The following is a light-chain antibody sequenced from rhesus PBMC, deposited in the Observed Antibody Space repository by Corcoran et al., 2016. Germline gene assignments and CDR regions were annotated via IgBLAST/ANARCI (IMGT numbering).Light chain of an antibody. Sequence: EIVMTQSPATLSFSPGERATLSCRASQSVSRNLAWYQQKPGQTPRLLIYYASNRATGIPDRFSGSGSGTDLTLTISSLEPEDVGVYYCQQYNNWNSFGQGTKVEIK. CDR2: YAS. J-gene: IGKJ2*01. CDR3: QQYNNWNS. V-gene: IGKV3-35*01. CDR1: QSVSRN.